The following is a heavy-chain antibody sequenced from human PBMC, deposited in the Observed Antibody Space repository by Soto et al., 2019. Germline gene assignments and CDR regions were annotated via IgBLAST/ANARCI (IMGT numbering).Heavy chain of an antibody. CDR3: AKGAQAAAVLDH. J-gene: IGHJ4*02. V-gene: IGHV3-30*18. Sequence: QVQLLESGGGVVQPGRSLKLSCTTSGFTFSLYGMHWVRQAPGKGLEWLAVISSDGKNRYYADSVKGRFTISRDNSKTTLFLQMSNLRADDTAVYFCAKGAQAAAVLDHWGQGALVTVAS. CDR2: ISSDGKNR. CDR1: GFTFSLYG. D-gene: IGHD6-25*01.